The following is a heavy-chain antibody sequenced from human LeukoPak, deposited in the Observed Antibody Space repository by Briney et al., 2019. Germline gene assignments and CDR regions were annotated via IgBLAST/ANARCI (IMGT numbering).Heavy chain of an antibody. D-gene: IGHD2-15*01. CDR2: INPSGGST. J-gene: IGHJ3*02. Sequence: ASVKVSCKASGYTFTSYYMHWVRQAPGQGLEWMGIINPSGGSTSYAQKFQGRVTMTRDTSTSTVYMELSSLRSEDTAVYYCARSRGGVVAATRTGNAFDIWGQGTMVTVSS. CDR1: GYTFTSYY. CDR3: ARSRGGVVAATRTGNAFDI. V-gene: IGHV1-46*01.